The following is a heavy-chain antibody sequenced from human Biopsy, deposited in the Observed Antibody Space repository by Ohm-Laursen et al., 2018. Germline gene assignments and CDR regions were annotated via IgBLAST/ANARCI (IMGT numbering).Heavy chain of an antibody. CDR1: GGSFRGYY. CDR2: INHNGST. V-gene: IGHV4-34*01. Sequence: TLSLTCAVYGGSFRGYYLSWIRPTPGERVGWIGGINHNGSTHHKPSLNSRVAISADTSKNQFSLNLYSVSAADTAVYFCARGLPRIAPMVRGRRTWFDPWGQGTLVTVSS. D-gene: IGHD3-10*01. CDR3: ARGLPRIAPMVRGRRTWFDP. J-gene: IGHJ5*02.